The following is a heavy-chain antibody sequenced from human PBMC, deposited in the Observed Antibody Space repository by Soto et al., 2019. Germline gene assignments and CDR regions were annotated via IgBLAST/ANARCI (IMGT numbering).Heavy chain of an antibody. CDR3: ARGQEAGTTLTPRHFDY. CDR1: GGSFSGYY. Sequence: QVQLQQWGAGLLKPSETLSLTCAVYGGSFSGYYWSWIRQPPGKGLEWIGEINHSGSTNYNPSLKSRVTISVDTSKNQFSLKLSSVTAADTAVYYCARGQEAGTTLTPRHFDYWGQGTLVTVSS. D-gene: IGHD1-7*01. V-gene: IGHV4-34*01. J-gene: IGHJ4*02. CDR2: INHSGST.